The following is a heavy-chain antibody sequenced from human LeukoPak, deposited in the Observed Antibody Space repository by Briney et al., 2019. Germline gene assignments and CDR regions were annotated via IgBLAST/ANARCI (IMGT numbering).Heavy chain of an antibody. CDR2: ISSSGSNT. J-gene: IGHJ5*02. CDR1: GFTFSSYA. V-gene: IGHV3-64D*06. Sequence: GGSLRLSCSASGFTFSSYAVHWVRQAPGKGLEYVSAISSSGSNTYYADSVKGRFTISRDNSKNTLYLQMSSLRPEDAAVYYCVKPASSGSYYSGSWFDPWGQGTLVTVSS. CDR3: VKPASSGSYYSGSWFDP. D-gene: IGHD1-26*01.